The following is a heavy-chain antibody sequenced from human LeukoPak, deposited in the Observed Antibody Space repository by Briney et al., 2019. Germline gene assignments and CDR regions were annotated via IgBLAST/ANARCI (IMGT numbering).Heavy chain of an antibody. V-gene: IGHV3-33*01. CDR2: IWYDGSNK. CDR1: GFTFSSYG. D-gene: IGHD3-10*01. Sequence: GGSLRLSCAASGFTFSSYGMHWVRQAPGKGLEWVAVIWYDGSNKYYADSVKGRFTISRDNSKNTLYLQMNSLRAEDTAVYYCARGPPMVRGVISGYWGQGTLVTVSS. CDR3: ARGPPMVRGVISGY. J-gene: IGHJ4*02.